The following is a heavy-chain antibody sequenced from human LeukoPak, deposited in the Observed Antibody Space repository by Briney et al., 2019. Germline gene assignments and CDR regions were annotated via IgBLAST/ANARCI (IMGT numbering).Heavy chain of an antibody. D-gene: IGHD6-13*01. V-gene: IGHV1-69*05. CDR2: IIPIFGTA. CDR1: GGTFSSYA. J-gene: IGHJ6*03. CDR3: ARAILGIAAAGTTRYYYYYMDV. Sequence: GASVKVSCKASGGTFSSYAISWVRQAPGQGLEWMGGIIPIFGTANYAQKFQGRVTITTDESTSTAYMELSSLRSEDTAVYYCARAILGIAAAGTTRYYYYYMDVWGKGTTVTVSS.